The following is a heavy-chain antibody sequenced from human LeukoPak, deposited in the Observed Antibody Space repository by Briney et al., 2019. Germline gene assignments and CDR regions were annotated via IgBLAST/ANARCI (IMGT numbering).Heavy chain of an antibody. CDR3: ARGTAVTGLDYFDN. CDR1: GYNFTKYW. CDR2: IYPGDSET. D-gene: IGHD6-19*01. J-gene: IGHJ4*02. Sequence: GESLKISCKGSGYNFTKYWIGWVRQMPGKGLEWMGIIYPGDSETRYSPSFQGQVTMSADKSISTAYLQWRSLKASDTAIYYCARGTAVTGLDYFDNWGQGTLVTVSS. V-gene: IGHV5-51*01.